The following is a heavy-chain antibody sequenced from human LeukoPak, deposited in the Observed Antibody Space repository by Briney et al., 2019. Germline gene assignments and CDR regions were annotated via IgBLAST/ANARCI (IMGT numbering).Heavy chain of an antibody. Sequence: SEPLSLICCVSGGPIRCHYWSWMRQPPGKGLEGFGYLYYSGNTNYTPSLKTRLTICVDTPEHHLSLTLLSVSSAGTAVYYCARGGVSGYSYGYVTDYWGQGTLVTVSS. CDR1: GGPIRCHY. D-gene: IGHD5-18*01. V-gene: IGHV4-59*11. CDR2: LYYSGNT. J-gene: IGHJ4*02. CDR3: ARGGVSGYSYGYVTDY.